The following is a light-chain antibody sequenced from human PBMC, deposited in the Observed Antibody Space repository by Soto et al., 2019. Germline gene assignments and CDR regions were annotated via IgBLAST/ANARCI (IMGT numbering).Light chain of an antibody. CDR1: SSNIGNNT. V-gene: IGLV1-44*01. J-gene: IGLJ3*02. Sequence: QPVLTQPPSASGTPGQRVTISCSGSSSNIGNNTVNWYQQVPGTAPKLLIYSNNRRPSGVPDRFSGSKSGTSASLAISGLQSDDEADYYCAAWDDSLNGPVFGGGTQLTVL. CDR2: SNN. CDR3: AAWDDSLNGPV.